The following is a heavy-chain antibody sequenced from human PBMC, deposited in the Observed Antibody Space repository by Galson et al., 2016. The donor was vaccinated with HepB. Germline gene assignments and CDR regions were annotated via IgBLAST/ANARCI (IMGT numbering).Heavy chain of an antibody. D-gene: IGHD3-9*01. CDR3: ARDRDDIFTGYHPLFDN. V-gene: IGHV3-21*01. CDR1: GFTFSSYS. CDR2: ISYSGSYM. Sequence: SLRLSCAASGFTFSSYSMHWVRQAPGKGLEWVSSISYSGSYMPYADAVKGRFIISRDNSKNSLYLQMNTLRVEDTAVYYCARDRDDIFTGYHPLFDNWGQGTLVTVSS. J-gene: IGHJ4*02.